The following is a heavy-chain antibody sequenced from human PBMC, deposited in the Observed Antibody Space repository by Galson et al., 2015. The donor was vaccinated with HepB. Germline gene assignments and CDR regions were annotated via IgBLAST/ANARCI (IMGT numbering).Heavy chain of an antibody. Sequence: SLRLSCAASGFTFSSYSMNWVRQAPGKGLEWVSYISSSSSTIYYADSVKGRFTISRDNAKNSLYLQMNSLRAEDTAVYYCAIWRRGSGSYPNYYYYYGMDVWGQGTTVTVSS. D-gene: IGHD3-10*01. CDR3: AIWRRGSGSYPNYYYYYGMDV. J-gene: IGHJ6*02. CDR1: GFTFSSYS. V-gene: IGHV3-48*01. CDR2: ISSSSSTI.